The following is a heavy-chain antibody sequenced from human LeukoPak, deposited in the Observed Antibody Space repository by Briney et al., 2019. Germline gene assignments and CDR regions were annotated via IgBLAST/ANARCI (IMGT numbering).Heavy chain of an antibody. D-gene: IGHD6-19*01. J-gene: IGHJ4*02. Sequence: ASVKVSCKASGYTFTGYYMHWVRQAPGQGLEWMGWINPNSGGTNYAQKFQGRVTMTRDTSISSAYMELSRLRSDDTAVYYCARALIAVADPPFDYWGQGTLVTVSS. CDR1: GYTFTGYY. CDR3: ARALIAVADPPFDY. V-gene: IGHV1-2*02. CDR2: INPNSGGT.